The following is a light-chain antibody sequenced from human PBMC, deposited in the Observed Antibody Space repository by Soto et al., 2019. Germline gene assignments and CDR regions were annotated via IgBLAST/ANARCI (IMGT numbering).Light chain of an antibody. J-gene: IGLJ2*01. CDR1: SSDVGGYNY. V-gene: IGLV2-8*01. Sequence: QSALTQPPSASGSPGQSVTISCTGTSSDVGGYNYVSWYQQHPGKAPKLMIYEVSKRPSGVPDRFSGSKSGNTASLTVSGLQAEDEADYYCSSYAGGNNLLFGGGTKLTV. CDR3: SSYAGGNNLL. CDR2: EVS.